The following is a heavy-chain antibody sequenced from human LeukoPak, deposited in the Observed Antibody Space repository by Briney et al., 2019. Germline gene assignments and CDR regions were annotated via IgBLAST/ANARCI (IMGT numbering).Heavy chain of an antibody. V-gene: IGHV4-30-4*01. D-gene: IGHD4-17*01. Sequence: PSETLSLTCTVSGGSISSGDYYWSWIRQPPGKGLEWIGYIYYSGSTYYNPSLKSRVTISVDTSKNQFSLKLSSVTAADTAVYYCARILHDYGDYEGGYFDYWGQGTLVTVSS. CDR2: IYYSGST. CDR3: ARILHDYGDYEGGYFDY. CDR1: GGSISSGDYY. J-gene: IGHJ4*02.